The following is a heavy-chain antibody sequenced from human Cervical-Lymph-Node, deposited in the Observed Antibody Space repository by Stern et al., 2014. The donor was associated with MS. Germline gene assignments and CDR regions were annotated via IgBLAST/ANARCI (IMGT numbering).Heavy chain of an antibody. D-gene: IGHD2-15*01. CDR2: VFQSGST. CDR1: GGSISGYY. Sequence: QLQLQESGPGLVKPSETLSITCTVSGGSISGYYWSWIRQPPGKGLEWIGYVFQSGSTKYNPSLKSRVTISVDTSKNHFSLKVTSVTAADTAVYFCARQQITSLPMGWLLGSFDYWGQGTLVTVSS. CDR3: ARQQITSLPMGWLLGSFDY. J-gene: IGHJ4*02. V-gene: IGHV4-59*08.